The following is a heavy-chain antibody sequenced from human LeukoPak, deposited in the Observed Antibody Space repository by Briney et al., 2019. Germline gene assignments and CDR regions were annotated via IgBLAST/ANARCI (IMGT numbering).Heavy chain of an antibody. D-gene: IGHD5-18*01. V-gene: IGHV3-23*01. CDR1: GFTFSSYA. CDR2: ISGSGGST. J-gene: IGHJ4*02. CDR3: AKVRGYSYGYGDY. Sequence: GGSLRLSCAASGFTFSSYAMSRVRQAPGKGLEWVSAISGSGGSTYYADSVKGRFTISRDNSKNTLYLQMNSLRAEDTAVYYCAKVRGYSYGYGDYWGQGTLVTVSS.